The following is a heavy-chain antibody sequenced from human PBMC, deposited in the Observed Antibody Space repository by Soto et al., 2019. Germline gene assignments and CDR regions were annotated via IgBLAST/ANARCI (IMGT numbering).Heavy chain of an antibody. D-gene: IGHD3-22*01. V-gene: IGHV3-53*01. CDR2: IFTRGTA. CDR3: TKLWGYYFES. J-gene: IGHJ4*02. Sequence: PGGSLRLSCTASGFSVNDNYMAWVRQAPGKSPEWVAVIFTRGTAHYADSVTGRFTLSRDNSKRTLNLQLNNLRAEDTAVYYCTKLWGYYFESWGQGTLVTVSS. CDR1: GFSVNDNY.